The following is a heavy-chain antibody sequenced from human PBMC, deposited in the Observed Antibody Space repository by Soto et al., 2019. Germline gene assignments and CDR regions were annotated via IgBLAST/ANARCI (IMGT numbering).Heavy chain of an antibody. D-gene: IGHD3-10*01. CDR2: ISGSSYHT. V-gene: IGHV3-23*01. J-gene: IGHJ6*02. CDR3: AKANRLEFYYYYGMDV. CDR1: GFMFSSYA. Sequence: GGSLRLSCAASGFMFSSYAMSWVRQAPGEGLEWVSAISGSSYHTYYADSVQGRFTISRDNSKNTLYLQMNSLRAEDTAVYYCAKANRLEFYYYYGMDVWGQGTTVPVSS.